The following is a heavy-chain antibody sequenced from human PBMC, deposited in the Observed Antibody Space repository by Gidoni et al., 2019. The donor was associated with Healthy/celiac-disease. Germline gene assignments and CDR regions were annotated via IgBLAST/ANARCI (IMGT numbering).Heavy chain of an antibody. CDR3: ARGSMGATTGY. D-gene: IGHD1-26*01. V-gene: IGHV3-21*01. CDR2: ISSSSSYI. CDR1: GVTFSSYS. Sequence: EVQLVESGGGLVKPGGSLRLSCAASGVTFSSYSMNWVRQAPGKGLEWVSSISSSSSYIYYADSVKGRFTISRDNAKNSLYLQMNSLRAEDTAVYYCARGSMGATTGYWGQGTLVTVSS. J-gene: IGHJ4*02.